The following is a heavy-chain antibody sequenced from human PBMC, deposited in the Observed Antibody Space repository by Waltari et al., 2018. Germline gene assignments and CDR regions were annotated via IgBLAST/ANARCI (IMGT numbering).Heavy chain of an antibody. CDR3: ARTLPYCSSTSCYTGNWFDP. CDR1: GGSISSYY. J-gene: IGHJ5*02. D-gene: IGHD2-2*02. V-gene: IGHV4-4*07. Sequence: QVQLQESGPGLVKPSETLSLTCTVSGGSISSYYWSWIRQPAGKGLEWIGRIYTSGSTNYTPALKSRVTMSVDTSKNQFSLKLSSVTAADTAVYYCARTLPYCSSTSCYTGNWFDPWGQGTLVTVSS. CDR2: IYTSGST.